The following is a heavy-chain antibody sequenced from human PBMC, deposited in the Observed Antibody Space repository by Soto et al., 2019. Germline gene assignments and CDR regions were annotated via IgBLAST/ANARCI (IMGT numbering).Heavy chain of an antibody. CDR2: INQDGTEI. J-gene: IGHJ4*02. CDR1: GITFSPTW. D-gene: IGHD6-19*01. V-gene: IGHV3-7*05. Sequence: EVQLVESGGGLVQPGGSLRLSCAVSGITFSPTWMNWVRQTPGKGLGWVAIINQDGTEIIYVDSVKGRFTISRDNAKNSLYLQMNSLRAEDTAVYYCVGGYGWLPDFWGQGTLVTVSS. CDR3: VGGYGWLPDF.